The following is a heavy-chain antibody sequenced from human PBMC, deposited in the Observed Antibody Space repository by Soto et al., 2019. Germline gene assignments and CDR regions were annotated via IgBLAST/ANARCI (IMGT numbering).Heavy chain of an antibody. Sequence: SETLSLTCTVSGGSISSGGYYWSWIRQHPGKGLEWIGYIYYSGSTYYNPSLKSRVTISVDTSKNQSSLKLSSVTAADTAVYYCARQTVTTSNNWFDPWGQGTLVTVSS. CDR1: GGSISSGGYY. CDR3: ARQTVTTSNNWFDP. V-gene: IGHV4-31*03. CDR2: IYYSGST. D-gene: IGHD4-4*01. J-gene: IGHJ5*02.